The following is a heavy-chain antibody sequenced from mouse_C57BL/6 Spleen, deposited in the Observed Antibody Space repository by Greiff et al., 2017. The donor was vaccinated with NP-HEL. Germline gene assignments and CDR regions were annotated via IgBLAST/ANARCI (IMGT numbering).Heavy chain of an antibody. V-gene: IGHV1-63*01. J-gene: IGHJ1*03. CDR2: IYPGGGYT. D-gene: IGHD1-1*01. CDR1: GYTFTNYW. Sequence: QVQLKESGAELVRPGTSVKMSCKASGYTFTNYWIGWAKQRPGHGLEWIGDIYPGGGYTNYNEKFKGKATLTADKSSSTAYMQFSSLTSEDSAIYYCARGAYGSSWWYFDVWGTGTTVTVSS. CDR3: ARGAYGSSWWYFDV.